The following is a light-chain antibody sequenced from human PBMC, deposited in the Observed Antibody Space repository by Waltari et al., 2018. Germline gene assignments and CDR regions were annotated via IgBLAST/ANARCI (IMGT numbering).Light chain of an antibody. CDR3: QSYDSSASGVV. V-gene: IGLV1-40*01. J-gene: IGLJ2*01. CDR1: SSNIGAGYD. CDR2: GRT. Sequence: QSVLTQPPSVSGAPGQRVTISCTGSSSNIGAGYDVHWYQQLPRTAPKLLIYGRTNRPAAVPDRFAASKSGTSASLTITGLQAEDEADYYCQSYDSSASGVVFGGGTRLTVL.